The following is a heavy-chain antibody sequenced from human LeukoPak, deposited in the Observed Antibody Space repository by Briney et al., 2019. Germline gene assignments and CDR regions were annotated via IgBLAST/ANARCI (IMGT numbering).Heavy chain of an antibody. V-gene: IGHV4-34*01. CDR3: ARRYYYYYYMDV. Sequence: SETLSLTCAVYGGSFSGYYWSWIRQPPGKGLEWIGEINHSGSTNYNPSLKSRVTISVDTSKNQFSLKLSSVTAADTAVYYCARRYYYYYYMDVWGKGTTITVSS. J-gene: IGHJ6*03. CDR1: GGSFSGYY. CDR2: INHSGST.